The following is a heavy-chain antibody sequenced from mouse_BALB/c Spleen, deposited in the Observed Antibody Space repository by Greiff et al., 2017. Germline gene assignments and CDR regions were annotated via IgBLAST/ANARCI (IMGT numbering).Heavy chain of an antibody. CDR3: ARNYYYGSRYFDV. CDR1: GFTFSSFG. CDR2: ISSGSSTI. J-gene: IGHJ1*01. V-gene: IGHV5-17*02. D-gene: IGHD1-1*01. Sequence: EVKLMESGGGLVQPGGSRKLSCAASGFTFSSFGMHWVRQAPEKGLEWVAYISSGSSTIYYADTVTGRFTISRDNPKNTLFLQMTSLRSEDTAMYYCARNYYYGSRYFDVWGAGTTVTVSS.